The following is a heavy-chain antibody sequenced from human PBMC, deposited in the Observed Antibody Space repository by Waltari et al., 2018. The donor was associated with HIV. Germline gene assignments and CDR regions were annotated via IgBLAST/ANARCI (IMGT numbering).Heavy chain of an antibody. CDR3: ARGSLRYFDWSNYYYYYGMDV. D-gene: IGHD3-9*01. CDR1: GYTFTSYD. CDR2: MNPNSGNT. Sequence: QVQLVQSGAEVKKPGASVKVSCKASGYTFTSYDINWVRQAPGQGREWMGWMNPNSGNTGYAQKFQGRVTMTRNTSISTAYMELSSLRSEDTAVYYCARGSLRYFDWSNYYYYYGMDVWGQGTTVTVSS. V-gene: IGHV1-8*01. J-gene: IGHJ6*02.